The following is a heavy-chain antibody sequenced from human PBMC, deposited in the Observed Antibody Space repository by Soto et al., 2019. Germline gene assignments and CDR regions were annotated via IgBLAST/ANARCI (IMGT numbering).Heavy chain of an antibody. Sequence: PGGSLRLSCTASGFTFGDYAMSWVRQAPGKGLEWVGFIRSKAYGGTTEYAASVKGRFTISRDESKSIAYLQMNSLKTEDTAVYYCTSGYSYGYPYYYYYGMDVWGQGTTVTVSS. J-gene: IGHJ6*02. CDR2: IRSKAYGGTT. CDR1: GFTFGDYA. CDR3: TSGYSYGYPYYYYYGMDV. D-gene: IGHD5-18*01. V-gene: IGHV3-49*04.